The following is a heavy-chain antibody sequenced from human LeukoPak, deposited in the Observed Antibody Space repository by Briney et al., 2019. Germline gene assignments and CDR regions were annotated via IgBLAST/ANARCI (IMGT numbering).Heavy chain of an antibody. V-gene: IGHV3-7*01. CDR3: ARLGGSYYTY. J-gene: IGHJ4*02. Sequence: GGSLRLSCVASGFAFSSYWMSWVRQAPGKGLEWVANIKQDGGEKYYVDSVKGRFTISRDNAKNSLFLKMNSLRAEDTAVYYCARLGGSYYTYWGQGTLVTVSS. CDR2: IKQDGGEK. CDR1: GFAFSSYW. D-gene: IGHD1-26*01.